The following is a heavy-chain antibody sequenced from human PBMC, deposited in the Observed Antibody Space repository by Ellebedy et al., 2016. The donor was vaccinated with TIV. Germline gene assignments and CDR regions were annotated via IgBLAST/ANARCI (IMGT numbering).Heavy chain of an antibody. CDR2: IGGTGGTT. Sequence: GESLKISCAASGFTFSSYAMCWVRQAPGKGLEWVSTIGGTGGTTYYRESVKGRFTVSRDTSRNTLYLQMSSLRAEDTAVYYCAKLPVAYNWNYADDYWGQGTLVTVSS. CDR1: GFTFSSYA. J-gene: IGHJ4*02. V-gene: IGHV3-23*01. CDR3: AKLPVAYNWNYADDY. D-gene: IGHD1-7*01.